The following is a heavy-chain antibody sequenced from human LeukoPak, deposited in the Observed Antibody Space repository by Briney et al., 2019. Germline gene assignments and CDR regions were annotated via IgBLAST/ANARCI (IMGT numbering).Heavy chain of an antibody. CDR2: IYYSGST. V-gene: IGHV4-39*01. J-gene: IGHJ5*02. CDR3: VTQRGIDWFDP. Sequence: SETLSLTCTVSGGSIRSSTDYWGWIRQPPGKELEWIGSIYYSGSTYYNPSLRSRVTISIDTSKNQFSLKLSSVTAADTAVYYCVTQRGIDWFDPWGQGTLVTVSS. CDR1: GGSIRSSTDY.